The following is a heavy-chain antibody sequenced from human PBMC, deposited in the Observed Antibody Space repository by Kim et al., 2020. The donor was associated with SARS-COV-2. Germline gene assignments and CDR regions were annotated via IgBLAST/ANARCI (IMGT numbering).Heavy chain of an antibody. Sequence: GGSLRLSCAASGFTFSSYSMNWVRQAPGKGLEWVSSISSSSSYIYYADSVKGRFTISRDNAKNSLYLQMNSLRAEDTAVYYCASFSPYRRDSSGYHPPWGDYWGQGTLVTVSS. J-gene: IGHJ4*02. V-gene: IGHV3-21*01. D-gene: IGHD3-22*01. CDR2: ISSSSSYI. CDR1: GFTFSSYS. CDR3: ASFSPYRRDSSGYHPPWGDY.